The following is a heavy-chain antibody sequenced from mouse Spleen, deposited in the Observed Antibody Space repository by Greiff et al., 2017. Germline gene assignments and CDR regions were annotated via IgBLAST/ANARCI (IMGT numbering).Heavy chain of an antibody. Sequence: DVQLVESGGGLVKPGGSLKLSCAASGFTFSSYAMSWVRQTPEKRLEWVATISSGGSYTYYQDSVKGRFTISRDNAKNTLYLQMSSLRSEDTAMYYCARPYYGNYGAYWGQGTLVTVSA. CDR1: GFTFSSYA. CDR2: ISSGGSYT. J-gene: IGHJ3*01. D-gene: IGHD2-10*01. V-gene: IGHV5-9-3*01. CDR3: ARPYYGNYGAY.